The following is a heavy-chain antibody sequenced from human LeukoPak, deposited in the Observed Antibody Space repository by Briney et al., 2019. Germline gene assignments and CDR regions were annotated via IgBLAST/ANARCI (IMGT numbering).Heavy chain of an antibody. CDR1: GASISGGTYY. V-gene: IGHV4-39*01. CDR2: IYYTGST. CDR3: ARRGGSGRAFDY. D-gene: IGHD1-26*01. J-gene: IGHJ4*02. Sequence: SETLSLTCSVSGASISGGTYYWGWIRQPPGKGLEWIGSIYYTGSTYDNPSLKSRVTISVDASKNQFSLKLSSVTAADTAVYYCARRGGSGRAFDYWGQGTLVTVSS.